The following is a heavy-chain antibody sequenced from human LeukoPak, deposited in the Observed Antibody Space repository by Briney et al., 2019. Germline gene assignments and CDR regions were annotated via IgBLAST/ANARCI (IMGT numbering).Heavy chain of an antibody. CDR1: GYSLNKYF. V-gene: IGHV4-59*01. Sequence: SETLSLTCTVSGYSLNKYFWSWLRQSPGKGLEWIGYISHSGNTNYHPSLKSRVTISLDKSNNQFSLRLSSVTAADTAVYYCARAGPENLNWRYYIDFWDQGILVTVSS. J-gene: IGHJ4*02. CDR2: ISHSGNT. D-gene: IGHD1-1*01. CDR3: ARAGPENLNWRYYIDF.